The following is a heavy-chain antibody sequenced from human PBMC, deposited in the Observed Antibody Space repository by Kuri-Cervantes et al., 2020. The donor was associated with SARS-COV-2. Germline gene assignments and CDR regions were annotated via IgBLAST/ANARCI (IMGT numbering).Heavy chain of an antibody. CDR3: ARDWASGGYYYGMDV. Sequence: GGSLRLSCTASKFTFSNYAVHWVRQAPGKGLEWVASIGSGGSFINYADSVKGRFTISRDNAKNSLLLQMNSLRVEDTAVYYCARDWASGGYYYGMDVWGQGTTVTVSS. D-gene: IGHD1-26*01. CDR1: KFTFSNYA. CDR2: IGSGGSFI. J-gene: IGHJ6*02. V-gene: IGHV3-21*01.